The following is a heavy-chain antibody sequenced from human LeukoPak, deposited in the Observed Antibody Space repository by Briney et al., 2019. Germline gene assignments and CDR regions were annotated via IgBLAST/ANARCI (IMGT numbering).Heavy chain of an antibody. V-gene: IGHV3-66*01. CDR3: ASGGLGARKYYSDPFHY. J-gene: IGHJ4*02. Sequence: GGSLGLSCAASGFTVSSNYMAWVRQAPGKGLEWVSILYSAGSRYYADSVRGRFTISRDDSKNTLYLQMNSLRADDTAVYYCASGGLGARKYYSDPFHYWGQGTLVTVSS. CDR1: GFTVSSNY. CDR2: LYSAGSR. D-gene: IGHD3-10*01.